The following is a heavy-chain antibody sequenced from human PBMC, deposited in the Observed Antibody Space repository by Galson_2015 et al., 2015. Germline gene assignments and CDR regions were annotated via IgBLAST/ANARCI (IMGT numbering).Heavy chain of an antibody. J-gene: IGHJ4*02. Sequence: LRLSCAASGFAFRTYAMIWVRQAPGKGLGWVSGISGSGSGTHYVDSVKGRFTIPRDNSNNTLFLQMNNLRAEDTAVYYCAKDQPGAAEYWGQGTLVTVSS. CDR2: ISGSGSGT. CDR1: GFAFRTYA. CDR3: AKDQPGAAEY. V-gene: IGHV3-23*01. D-gene: IGHD2-2*01.